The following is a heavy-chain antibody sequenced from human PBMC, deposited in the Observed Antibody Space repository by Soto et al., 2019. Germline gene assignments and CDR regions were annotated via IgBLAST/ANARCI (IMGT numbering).Heavy chain of an antibody. V-gene: IGHV3-23*01. CDR1: GFTFSSYA. D-gene: IGHD3-22*01. J-gene: IGHJ4*02. CDR2: ISGSGGST. CDR3: AKVVHYHDSSGYPYPDY. Sequence: EVQLLESGGGLVQPGGSLRLSCGASGFTFSSYAMSWVRQAPGKGLEWVSAISGSGGSTYYADSVKGRFTISRDNSKNTQYLHMNSLRAEDTDEYYCAKVVHYHDSSGYPYPDYCGQGTLVTVSS.